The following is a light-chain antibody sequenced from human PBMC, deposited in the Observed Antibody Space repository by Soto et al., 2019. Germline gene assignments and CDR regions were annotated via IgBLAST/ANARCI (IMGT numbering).Light chain of an antibody. Sequence: IVLTQSPDTLSVSAGERATLSCGASQSVGSDLAWYQQKPGQAPRLVIYDIFTRATGVPTRISGSGSGTEFTLTISSLKPEDFAVYDGQQYNSWTLTFGGGTKVDIK. J-gene: IGKJ4*01. CDR1: QSVGSD. CDR2: DIF. V-gene: IGKV3D-15*01. CDR3: QQYNSWTLT.